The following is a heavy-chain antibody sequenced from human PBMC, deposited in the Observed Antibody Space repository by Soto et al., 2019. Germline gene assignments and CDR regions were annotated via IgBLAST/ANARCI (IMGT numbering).Heavy chain of an antibody. CDR1: GGSISYEYYH. D-gene: IGHD2-15*01. Sequence: PSETLSLTCTVSGGSISYEYYHWTWIRQSPGKGLEWIGYIHYSGSTNYNPSLKSRVTISVDTSKNQFSLKLSSVTAADTAVYYCARAVVVVAATLDAFDIWGQGTMVTVSS. CDR3: ARAVVVVAATLDAFDI. CDR2: IHYSGST. J-gene: IGHJ3*02. V-gene: IGHV4-61*01.